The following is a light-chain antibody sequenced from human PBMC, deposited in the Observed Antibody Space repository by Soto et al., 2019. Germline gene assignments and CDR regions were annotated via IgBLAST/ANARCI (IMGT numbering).Light chain of an antibody. CDR3: QQYNNWLPEA. Sequence: EIVMTQSPPTLSVTPGERVTLSCRASQSVSSNLAWYQQKPGQAPRLLIYGASTRATGIPARFSGSGSGTEFTLTISSLLSEDFAVYYCQQYNNWLPEASGQGTKVYIK. CDR2: GAS. CDR1: QSVSSN. J-gene: IGKJ1*01. V-gene: IGKV3-15*01.